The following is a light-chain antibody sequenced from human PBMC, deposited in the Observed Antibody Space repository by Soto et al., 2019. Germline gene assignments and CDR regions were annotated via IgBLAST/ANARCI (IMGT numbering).Light chain of an antibody. Sequence: DIQMTQSPSTLSASVGDRVTITCRASQTINDWVAWYQQRPGKAPNVLIYKAYNLESGVPSRFSGSGSGTEFTLTISRLQPDDVETYYCQQYNSYSWTFGQGTKVEIK. CDR1: QTINDW. V-gene: IGKV1-5*03. CDR2: KAY. J-gene: IGKJ1*01. CDR3: QQYNSYSWT.